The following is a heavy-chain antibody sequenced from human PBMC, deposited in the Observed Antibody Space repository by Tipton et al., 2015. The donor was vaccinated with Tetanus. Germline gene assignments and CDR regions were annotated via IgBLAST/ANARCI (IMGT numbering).Heavy chain of an antibody. Sequence: QVQLVQSGAEVKKPGASVKVSCKASGYTFTSYDINWVRQATGQGLEWMGWMNPNSGNTGYAQKFQGRVTMTRNTSISTAYMELSSLRSEDTAVYYCAREKRDFWSDPPAGWFDPWGQGTLVTVSS. CDR1: GYTFTSYD. J-gene: IGHJ5*02. V-gene: IGHV1-8*01. D-gene: IGHD3-3*01. CDR3: AREKRDFWSDPPAGWFDP. CDR2: MNPNSGNT.